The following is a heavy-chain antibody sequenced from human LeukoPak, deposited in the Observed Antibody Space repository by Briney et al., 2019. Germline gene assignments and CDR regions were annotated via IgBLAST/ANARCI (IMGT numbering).Heavy chain of an antibody. D-gene: IGHD3-22*01. Sequence: PGGSLRLSCAASGFTFSSYWMSWVRQAPGKGLEWEANIKQDGSEKYYVDSVKGRFTISRDNAKNSLYLQMNSLRAEDTAVYYCARDVTDYYDSSGYDWFDPWGQGTLVTVSS. J-gene: IGHJ5*02. V-gene: IGHV3-7*01. CDR3: ARDVTDYYDSSGYDWFDP. CDR1: GFTFSSYW. CDR2: IKQDGSEK.